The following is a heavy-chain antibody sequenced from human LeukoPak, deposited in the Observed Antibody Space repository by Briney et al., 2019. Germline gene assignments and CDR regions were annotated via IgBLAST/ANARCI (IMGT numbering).Heavy chain of an antibody. CDR1: GLTFSNNG. J-gene: IGHJ4*02. D-gene: IGHD3-10*01. CDR2: ISDGGDTT. V-gene: IGHV3-23*01. Sequence: GGSLRLSCAASGLTFSNNGMTWVRQAPGKGMEWVTGISDGGDTTYDAGSVKGRFTVSRDNSKNILYLQMNSLRAEDTAIYYCAKTRGFFDHWGQGSLVTVSS. CDR3: AKTRGFFDH.